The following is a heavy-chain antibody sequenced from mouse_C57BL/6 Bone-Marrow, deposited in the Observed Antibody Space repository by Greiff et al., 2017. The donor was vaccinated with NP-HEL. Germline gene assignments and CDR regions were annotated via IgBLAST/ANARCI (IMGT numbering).Heavy chain of an antibody. Sequence: VKLMESGGGLVKPGGSLKLSCAASGFTFSDYGMHWVRQAPEKGLEWVAYISSGSSTNYYADTVKGRFTISRDNAKNTLFLQMTSLRSEDTAMYYCALLYPAMDDWGQGTSVTVSS. J-gene: IGHJ4*01. V-gene: IGHV5-17*01. CDR2: ISSGSSTN. CDR3: ALLYPAMDD. CDR1: GFTFSDYG. D-gene: IGHD2-1*01.